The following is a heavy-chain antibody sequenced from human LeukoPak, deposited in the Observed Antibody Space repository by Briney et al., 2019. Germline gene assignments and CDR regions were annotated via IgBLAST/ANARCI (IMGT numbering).Heavy chain of an antibody. J-gene: IGHJ5*02. CDR1: GFTFSSNG. Sequence: GGSLRLSCAASGFTFSSNGMSWVRQAPGKGLEWVSAINGSGGSTYYADSVKGRFTISRDNSKNTLYLQMNSLRAEDTAVYYCARDLGQYYDTSDNWFDPWGQGTLVTVSS. CDR2: INGSGGST. CDR3: ARDLGQYYDTSDNWFDP. D-gene: IGHD3-22*01. V-gene: IGHV3-23*01.